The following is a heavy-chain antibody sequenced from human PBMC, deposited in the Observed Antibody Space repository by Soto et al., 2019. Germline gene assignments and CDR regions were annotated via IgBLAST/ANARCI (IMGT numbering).Heavy chain of an antibody. CDR1: GGSISSGDYY. D-gene: IGHD2-21*02. V-gene: IGHV4-30-4*01. Sequence: QVQLQESGPGLVKPSQTLSLTCTVSGGSISSGDYYWSWIRQPPGKGLEWIGYIYYSGSTYYNPSRKRRVTLSVDTSKTQFSLTLRSVTAADTAVYYCVSAMVVTQNWFDPWGQGTLVTVSS. CDR3: VSAMVVTQNWFDP. CDR2: IYYSGST. J-gene: IGHJ5*02.